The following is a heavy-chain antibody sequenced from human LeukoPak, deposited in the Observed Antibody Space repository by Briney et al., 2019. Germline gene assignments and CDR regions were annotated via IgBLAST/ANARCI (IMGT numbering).Heavy chain of an antibody. V-gene: IGHV1-18*04. CDR3: ARGNYYDSSGYLGY. CDR1: GYTFTGYY. CDR2: ISAYNGNT. D-gene: IGHD3-22*01. J-gene: IGHJ4*02. Sequence: ASVKVSCKASGYTFTGYYMHWVRQAPGQGLEWMGWISAYNGNTNYAQKLQGRVTMTTDTSTSTAYMELRSLRSDDTAVYYCARGNYYDSSGYLGYWGQGTLVTVSS.